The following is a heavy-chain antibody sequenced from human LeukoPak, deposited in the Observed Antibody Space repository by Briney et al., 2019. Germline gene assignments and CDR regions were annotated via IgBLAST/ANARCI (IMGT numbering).Heavy chain of an antibody. V-gene: IGHV1-2*02. CDR1: GYTLTDYY. D-gene: IGHD1-26*01. CDR3: AREGPIVGATHLVDY. J-gene: IGHJ4*02. Sequence: ASVKVSCKASGYTLTDYYVHWVRQAPGQGLEWMGWINPNSGGTNYAQKFQGRVTMTRDTSISTAYMELSRLRSDDTAVYYCAREGPIVGATHLVDYWGQRTLVTVSS. CDR2: INPNSGGT.